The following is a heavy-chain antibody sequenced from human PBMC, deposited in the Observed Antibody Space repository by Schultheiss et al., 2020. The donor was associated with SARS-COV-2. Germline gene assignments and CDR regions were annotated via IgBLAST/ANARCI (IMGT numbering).Heavy chain of an antibody. Sequence: GESLKISCKASGYTFTDYYMHWVRQAPGQGLEWMGWINPNSGGTNYAQKFQGRVTMTRDTSISTAYMELSRLRSDDTAVYYCASNLYSNYYFDNWGQGTLVTVSS. CDR3: ASNLYSNYYFDN. CDR1: GYTFTDYY. D-gene: IGHD4-11*01. J-gene: IGHJ4*02. CDR2: INPNSGGT. V-gene: IGHV1-2*02.